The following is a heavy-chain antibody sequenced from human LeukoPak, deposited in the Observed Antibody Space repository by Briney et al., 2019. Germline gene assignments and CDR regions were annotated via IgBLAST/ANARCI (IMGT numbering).Heavy chain of an antibody. CDR2: INHSGST. Sequence: PSETLSLTCAVYGGSFSGYYWSWIRQPPGKGLEWIGEINHSGSTNYNPSLKSRVTISVDTSKNQFSLKLSSVTAVDTAVYYCARGLLGPYSSSWFDYWGQGTLVTVSS. CDR3: ARGLLGPYSSSWFDY. V-gene: IGHV4-34*01. J-gene: IGHJ4*02. CDR1: GGSFSGYY. D-gene: IGHD6-13*01.